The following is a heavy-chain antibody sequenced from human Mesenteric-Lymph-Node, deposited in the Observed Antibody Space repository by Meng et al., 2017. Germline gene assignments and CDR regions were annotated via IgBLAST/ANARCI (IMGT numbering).Heavy chain of an antibody. CDR2: INPNSGAK. Sequence: ASVKVSCKASGYTFTSYDINWVRQATGQGLEWMGWINPNSGAKDYAQKFQGRVTMTRDTSISTAYMELSRLRSDDTAVYICARVDYNLLTGYYMVDPWGQGTLVTVSS. V-gene: IGHV1-2*02. CDR1: GYTFTSYD. D-gene: IGHD3-9*01. J-gene: IGHJ5*02. CDR3: ARVDYNLLTGYYMVDP.